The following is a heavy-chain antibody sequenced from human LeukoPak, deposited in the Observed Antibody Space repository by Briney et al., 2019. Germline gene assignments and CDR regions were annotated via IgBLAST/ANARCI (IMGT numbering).Heavy chain of an antibody. D-gene: IGHD5-12*01. Sequence: PGGSLRLSCAASGFTFSSYGMHWVRQAPGKGLEWVAVISYDGSNKYYADSVKGRFTISRDNSKNTLYLQMNSLRAEDTAVYYCARDRRLLRSLVKPFDIWGQGTMVTVSS. CDR3: ARDRRLLRSLVKPFDI. V-gene: IGHV3-30*03. CDR1: GFTFSSYG. CDR2: ISYDGSNK. J-gene: IGHJ3*02.